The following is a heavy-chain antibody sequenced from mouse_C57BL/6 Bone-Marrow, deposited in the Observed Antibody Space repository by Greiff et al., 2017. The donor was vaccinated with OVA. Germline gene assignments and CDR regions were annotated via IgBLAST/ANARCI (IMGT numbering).Heavy chain of an antibody. V-gene: IGHV1-81*01. CDR2: IYPRSGNT. J-gene: IGHJ2*01. Sequence: QVQLQQSGAELARPGASVKLSCKASGYTFTSYGISWVKQRTGQGLEWIGEIYPRSGNTYYNEKFEGKATLTADKSSSTAYMELRSLTSEDSAVYFCARGTDGYYFDYWGQGTTLTVSS. CDR1: GYTFTSYG. CDR3: ARGTDGYYFDY. D-gene: IGHD2-3*01.